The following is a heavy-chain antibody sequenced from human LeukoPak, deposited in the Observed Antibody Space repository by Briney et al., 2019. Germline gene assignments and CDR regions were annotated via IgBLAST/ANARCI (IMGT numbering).Heavy chain of an antibody. V-gene: IGHV1-18*01. D-gene: IGHD3-10*01. CDR1: GYTFTSYG. CDR3: ARGLLLWLGELLGY. Sequence: ASVKVSCKASGYTFTSYGISWVRQAPGQGREWMGWISAYNGNTNYAQKLQGRVTMTTDTSTTTAYMELRSLRSEDTAVYYCARGLLLWLGELLGYGGQGTLVTVS. J-gene: IGHJ4*02. CDR2: ISAYNGNT.